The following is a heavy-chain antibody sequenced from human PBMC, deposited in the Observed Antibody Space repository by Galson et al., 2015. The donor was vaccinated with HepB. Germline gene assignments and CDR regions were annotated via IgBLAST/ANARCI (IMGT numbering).Heavy chain of an antibody. Sequence: SLRLSCAASGFTFSSYAMTWVRQAPGKGLEWVSSISNSGGSTYYAASVKGRFTISRDNSKNTLSLQMNSLRAEDTAIYYCAKDYVVRFDYWGQGTLVTVSS. D-gene: IGHD3-10*01. V-gene: IGHV3-23*01. J-gene: IGHJ4*02. CDR3: AKDYVVRFDY. CDR2: ISNSGGST. CDR1: GFTFSSYA.